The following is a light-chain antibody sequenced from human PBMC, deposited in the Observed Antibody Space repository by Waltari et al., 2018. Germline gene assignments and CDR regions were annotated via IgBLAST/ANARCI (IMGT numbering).Light chain of an antibody. CDR3: QAWDTRTAV. J-gene: IGLJ2*01. CDR2: TDT. Sequence: SFDLTQPPSVSVSPGQTASITCSGDKLGDTYPSLYQQRPGQAPVLVNSTDTKRPSGIPERFSGPNSGKPATLTISGTQAMDEADYYCQAWDTRTAVFGGGTKLTVL. CDR1: KLGDTY. V-gene: IGLV3-1*01.